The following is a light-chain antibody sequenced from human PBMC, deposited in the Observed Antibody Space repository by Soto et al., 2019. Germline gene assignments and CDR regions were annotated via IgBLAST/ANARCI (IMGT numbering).Light chain of an antibody. Sequence: QSVLTQPPSVSGAPGQRVTISCTGSSSNIGAGFDVHWYQQFPGTAPRLLMYGNNNRPSGVPDRFSGSKSGTSASLAITGLQAEDEADYYCQSYDISLSASSPSWVFGGGTKATV. CDR1: SSNIGAGFD. J-gene: IGLJ3*02. CDR3: QSYDISLSASSPSWV. V-gene: IGLV1-40*01. CDR2: GNN.